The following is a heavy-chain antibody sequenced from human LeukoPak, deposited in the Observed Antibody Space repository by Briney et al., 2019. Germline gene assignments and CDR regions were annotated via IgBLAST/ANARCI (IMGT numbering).Heavy chain of an antibody. V-gene: IGHV3-48*02. J-gene: IGHJ4*02. CDR1: GFTFSSYS. Sequence: GGSLRLSCAAPGFTFSSYSMNWVRQAPGKGLEWVSHITASGTAMFYADSVKGRFTISRDNAKNSLYLQMNSLRDEDTAVYYCASSGSYRFDYWGQGTLVTISS. CDR2: ITASGTAM. D-gene: IGHD1-26*01. CDR3: ASSGSYRFDY.